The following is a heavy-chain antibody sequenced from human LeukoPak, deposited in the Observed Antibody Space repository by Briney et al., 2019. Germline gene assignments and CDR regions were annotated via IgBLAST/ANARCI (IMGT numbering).Heavy chain of an antibody. J-gene: IGHJ4*02. V-gene: IGHV3-23*01. CDR3: AKHSGGAGYFDY. CDR1: GFTFGDYA. CDR2: ISGSGGST. Sequence: GGSLRLSCTASGFTFGDYAMSWVRQAPGKGLEWVSAISGSGGSTYYADSVKGRFTISRDNSKNTLYLQMNSLRAEDTAVYYCAKHSGGAGYFDYWGQGTLVTVSS. D-gene: IGHD5-12*01.